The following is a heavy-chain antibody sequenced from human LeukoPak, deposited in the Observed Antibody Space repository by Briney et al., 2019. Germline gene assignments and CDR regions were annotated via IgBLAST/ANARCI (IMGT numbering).Heavy chain of an antibody. CDR2: ISGSGGST. Sequence: GGSLRLSCAASGFTFSSYAMSWVRQAPGKGLEWVPAISGSGGSTYYADSVKGRFTISRDNSKNTLYLQMNSLRAEDTAVYYCAKDASSTHGFGYFDYWGQGTLVTVSS. J-gene: IGHJ4*02. D-gene: IGHD5-24*01. CDR1: GFTFSSYA. CDR3: AKDASSTHGFGYFDY. V-gene: IGHV3-23*01.